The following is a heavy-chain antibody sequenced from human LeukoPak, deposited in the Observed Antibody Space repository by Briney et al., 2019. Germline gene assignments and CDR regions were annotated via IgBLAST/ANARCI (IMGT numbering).Heavy chain of an antibody. D-gene: IGHD3-10*01. Sequence: ASVKVSCKASGYTFTNYGISWVRQAPGQGLEWMGWIHPRRGDTNYAQKFQGRVTMTRDTSISTAYLDLSSLRSDDTAVYYCARDGDYGTGSYYRGCIDSWGQGTPVTVSP. J-gene: IGHJ4*02. CDR2: IHPRRGDT. CDR3: ARDGDYGTGSYYRGCIDS. CDR1: GYTFTNYG. V-gene: IGHV1-2*02.